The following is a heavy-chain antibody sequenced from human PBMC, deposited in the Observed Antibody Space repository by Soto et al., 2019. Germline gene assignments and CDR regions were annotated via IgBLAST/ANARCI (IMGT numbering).Heavy chain of an antibody. CDR2: INHRGSI. J-gene: IGHJ2*01. CDR3: ARESHDILTGPPWVWYFDL. CDR1: GGSFSGYY. Sequence: QVQLQQWGAGPLRPLETLSLTCGVSGGSFSGYYCAWIRQSPGKGLEWIGEINHRGSINYNPSLKSRSSISVDPSKNHYSLNLRSVTAADTAVYYCARESHDILTGPPWVWYFDLWGRGTLVTVSS. D-gene: IGHD3-9*01. V-gene: IGHV4-34*01.